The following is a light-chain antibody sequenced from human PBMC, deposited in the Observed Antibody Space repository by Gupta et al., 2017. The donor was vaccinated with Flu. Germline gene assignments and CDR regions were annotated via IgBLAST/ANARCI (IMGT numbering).Light chain of an antibody. CDR3: LQRSNWPYT. Sequence: ETVLPQSPATLSSSPGDRATITCRASQSVSSYLAWYQQKPGQAPRLLIYDAFNRATGIPARFSGSGSGTDFTLTISSLEPEDFAVYYCLQRSNWPYTFGQGTKLEIK. V-gene: IGKV3-11*01. CDR1: QSVSSY. CDR2: DAF. J-gene: IGKJ2*01.